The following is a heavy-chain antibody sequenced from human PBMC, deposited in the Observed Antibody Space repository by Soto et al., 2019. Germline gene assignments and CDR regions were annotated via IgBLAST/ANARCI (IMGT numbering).Heavy chain of an antibody. Sequence: SVKVSCKASGYTFTGYYIHWVRQAPGQGLEWMGWIDPNSGGTNYAQKFQVWVTMTRDTSISTAYMELSRLRSDDTAVYYCARDLRDRYSSSWYGGRYYYYGMDVWGQGTTVTVSS. CDR3: ARDLRDRYSSSWYGGRYYYYGMDV. D-gene: IGHD6-13*01. CDR1: GYTFTGYY. CDR2: IDPNSGGT. J-gene: IGHJ6*02. V-gene: IGHV1-2*04.